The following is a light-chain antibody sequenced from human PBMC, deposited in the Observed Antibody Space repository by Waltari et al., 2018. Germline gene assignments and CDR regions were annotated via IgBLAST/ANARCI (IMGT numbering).Light chain of an antibody. V-gene: IGKV3-20*01. Sequence: EIVLTQSPGTLSLSPGDSAILSCRASQSVGDNDLAWYQQKPGQAPRLLIDGASFRAAGIPDRFSGSGSGTDFSLTIYGLEPEDFAVYFCQQYTTSPPTFGGGTKVGIK. CDR3: QQYTTSPPT. CDR2: GAS. J-gene: IGKJ4*01. CDR1: QSVGDND.